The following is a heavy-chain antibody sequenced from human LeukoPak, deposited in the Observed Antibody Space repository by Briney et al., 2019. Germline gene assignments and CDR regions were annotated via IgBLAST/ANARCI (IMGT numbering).Heavy chain of an antibody. CDR1: GFAFTNYG. D-gene: IGHD2-15*01. CDR3: ARSPPTYCTDGGCYSALLSDY. V-gene: IGHV3-23*01. J-gene: IGHJ4*02. Sequence: GGSLRLSCTASGFAFTNYGMNWVRQAPGKGLEWVSGVTASGGTTYYADSVKGRFTISRDNSKNTLYLQMNSLRAEDTAVYYCARSPPTYCTDGGCYSALLSDYWGLGILVTVSS. CDR2: VTASGGTT.